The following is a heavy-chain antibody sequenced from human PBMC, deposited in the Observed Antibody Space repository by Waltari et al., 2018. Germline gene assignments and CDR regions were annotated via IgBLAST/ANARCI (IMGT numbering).Heavy chain of an antibody. CDR2: INHSGST. J-gene: IGHJ5*02. CDR3: ARRLWGIQLWLRWFDP. CDR1: GGSFSGYY. V-gene: IGHV4-34*01. Sequence: QVQLQQWGAGLLKPSETLSLPCAVYGGSFSGYYWRWIRQPPGKGLEWIGEINHSGSTNYNPSLKSRVTISVDTSKNQFSLKLSSVTAADTAVYYCARRLWGIQLWLRWFDPWGQGTLVTVSS. D-gene: IGHD5-18*01.